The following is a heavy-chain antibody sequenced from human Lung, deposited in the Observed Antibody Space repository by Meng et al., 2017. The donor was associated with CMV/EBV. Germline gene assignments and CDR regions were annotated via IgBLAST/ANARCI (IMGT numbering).Heavy chain of an antibody. CDR1: GGYLTSRNW. Sequence: GRLQQAGPGQVKPSGTQSLAWAVAGGYLTSRNWWGWVRQPPGKGLEWIGEIYHSGSTNYNPSLKSRVTISVDESKNQFSLRLSSVTAADTAVYYCARVGAYCGGDCYHPRWGQGTLVTVSS. V-gene: IGHV4-4*02. CDR3: ARVGAYCGGDCYHPR. D-gene: IGHD2-21*02. CDR2: IYHSGST. J-gene: IGHJ4*02.